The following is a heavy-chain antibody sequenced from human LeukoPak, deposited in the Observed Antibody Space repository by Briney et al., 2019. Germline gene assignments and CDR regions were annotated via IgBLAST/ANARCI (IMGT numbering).Heavy chain of an antibody. CDR1: GFTFSSYS. V-gene: IGHV3-21*06. J-gene: IGHJ4*02. CDR2: ISSSSSYI. CDR3: ARGSARIQLWFFDY. D-gene: IGHD5-18*01. Sequence: PGGSLRLSCAASGFTFSSYSMNWVRQAPGKGLEWVSSISSSSSYIYYADSAKGRFTISRDNAKNSLYLQMNNLRAEDTAVYYCARGSARIQLWFFDYWGQGTLVTVSS.